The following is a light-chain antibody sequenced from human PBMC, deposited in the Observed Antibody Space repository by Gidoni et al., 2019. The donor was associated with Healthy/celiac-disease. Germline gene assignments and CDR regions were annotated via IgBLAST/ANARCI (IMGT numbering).Light chain of an antibody. J-gene: IGKJ1*01. CDR2: AAS. CDR1: QGISSY. CDR3: QQHNSYPMT. Sequence: TQWPQSPSSLSASVGDRVTITCRASQGISSYLTWYQQKPGKAPKLLIYAASTLQRGVPSRFSGSGSGTDFTLTISSLQPEDIATYYCQQHNSYPMTFGQGTKVEIK. V-gene: IGKV1-9*01.